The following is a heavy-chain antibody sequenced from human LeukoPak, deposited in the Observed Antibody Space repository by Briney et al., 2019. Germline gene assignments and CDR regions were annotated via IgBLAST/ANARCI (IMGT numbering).Heavy chain of an antibody. D-gene: IGHD5-18*01. CDR1: GYSFTNYW. CDR3: ARLRGYSYDNYFDH. Sequence: NHGESLKISCKGSGYSFTNYWIGWVRQMPGKGLKWMGIIYPGDSDARYSPSFQGQVTISADKSISTAYLQWSSLKASDIAIYYCARLRGYSYDNYFDHWGQGTLVTVSS. J-gene: IGHJ4*02. V-gene: IGHV5-51*01. CDR2: IYPGDSDA.